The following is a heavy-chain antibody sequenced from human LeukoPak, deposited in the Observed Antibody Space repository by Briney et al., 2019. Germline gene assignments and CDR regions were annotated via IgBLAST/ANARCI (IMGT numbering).Heavy chain of an antibody. D-gene: IGHD1-7*01. V-gene: IGHV3-74*01. CDR1: GFTFSTYW. J-gene: IGHJ4*02. CDR3: ARISGTYSDY. Sequence: GGSLSLSCAASGFTFSTYWMHWVRHAAGKGLVWVSRINSDGSSTSYADSVKGRFTISRDNAKNTLYLQMNSLRAEDTAVYYCARISGTYSDYWGQGTLVTVSS. CDR2: INSDGSST.